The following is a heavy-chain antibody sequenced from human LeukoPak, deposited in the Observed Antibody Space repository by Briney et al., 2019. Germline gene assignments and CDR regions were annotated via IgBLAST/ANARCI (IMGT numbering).Heavy chain of an antibody. Sequence: ASVKVSCKASGYTFTSYDINWVRQATGQGLEWMGWMNPNSGNTGYAQKFQGRVTITRNTSISTAYMELSSLRSEDTAVYYCAREPPADSYGHAWGDDAFDIWGQGTMVTVSS. CDR3: AREPPADSYGHAWGDDAFDI. CDR1: GYTFTSYD. J-gene: IGHJ3*02. D-gene: IGHD5-18*01. V-gene: IGHV1-8*03. CDR2: MNPNSGNT.